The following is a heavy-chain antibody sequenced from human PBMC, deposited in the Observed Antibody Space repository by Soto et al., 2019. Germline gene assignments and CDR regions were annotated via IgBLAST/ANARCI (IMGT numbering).Heavy chain of an antibody. CDR1: GFTFSSYS. CDR2: ISSSSSYI. Sequence: PGGSLRLSCAASGFTFSSYSMNWVRQAPGKGLEWVSSISSSSSYIYYADSVKGRFTISRDNAKNSLYLQMNSLRAEDTAAYYCARDRPVVASNAFDIWGQGTMVTVSS. CDR3: ARDRPVVASNAFDI. V-gene: IGHV3-21*01. D-gene: IGHD2-15*01. J-gene: IGHJ3*02.